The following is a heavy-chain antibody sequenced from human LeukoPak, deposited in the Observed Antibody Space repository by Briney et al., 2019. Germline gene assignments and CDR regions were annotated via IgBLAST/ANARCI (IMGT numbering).Heavy chain of an antibody. J-gene: IGHJ4*02. V-gene: IGHV4-34*01. CDR3: ARGLRRGYSSSWYY. CDR2: INHSGST. CDR1: GGSFSGYY. Sequence: PSETLSLTCAVYGGSFSGYYWSWIRQPPGKGLEWIGEINHSGSTNYNPSLKSRVTISVDTSKNQFSLKLSSVTAADTAVYYCARGLRRGYSSSWYYWGQGTLVTVSS. D-gene: IGHD6-13*01.